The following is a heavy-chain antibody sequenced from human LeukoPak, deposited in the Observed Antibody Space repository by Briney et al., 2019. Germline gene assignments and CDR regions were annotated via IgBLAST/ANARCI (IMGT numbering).Heavy chain of an antibody. V-gene: IGHV3-48*04. CDR2: IGISSGNT. CDR3: ARDHNYAFDN. J-gene: IGHJ4*02. Sequence: QAGGSLRLSCTASGFPFSDYSMNWVRQAPGKGLEWISYIGISSGNTKYADSVRGRFTISADNAKNSLYLQMNSLRVEDTAVYYCARDHNYAFDNWGQGTLVTASS. CDR1: GFPFSDYS. D-gene: IGHD1-1*01.